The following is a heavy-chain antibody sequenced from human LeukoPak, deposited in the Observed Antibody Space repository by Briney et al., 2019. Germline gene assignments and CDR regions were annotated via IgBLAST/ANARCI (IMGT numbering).Heavy chain of an antibody. Sequence: GRSLRLSCAASGFTFSSYAMHWVRQAPGKGLEWVAVISYDGSNKYYAGSVKGRFTISRDNSKNTLYLQMNSLRAEDTAVYYCARSTLRWNNWFDPWGQGTLVTVSS. D-gene: IGHD4-23*01. CDR2: ISYDGSNK. CDR3: ARSTLRWNNWFDP. CDR1: GFTFSSYA. V-gene: IGHV3-30*01. J-gene: IGHJ5*02.